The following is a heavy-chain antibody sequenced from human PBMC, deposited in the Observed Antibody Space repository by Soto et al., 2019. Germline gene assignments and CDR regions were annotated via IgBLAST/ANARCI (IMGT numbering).Heavy chain of an antibody. CDR2: ISPYNGDT. CDR1: GYSFTNYD. CDR3: ARDRDAYCSKGVCSGPYFDY. V-gene: IGHV1-18*01. D-gene: IGHD2-8*01. Sequence: ASVKVSCKASGYSFTNYDISWVRQAPGQGLEWMGWISPYNGDTNYAQKLQGRVTMTTDTSTSTAYMELRSLRDDDTAVYYCARDRDAYCSKGVCSGPYFDYWGRGTLVTVSS. J-gene: IGHJ4*02.